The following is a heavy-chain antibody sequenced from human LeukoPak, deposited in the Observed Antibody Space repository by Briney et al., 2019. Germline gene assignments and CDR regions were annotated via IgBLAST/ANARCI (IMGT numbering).Heavy chain of an antibody. Sequence: ASVKVSCKGSGYTFTSYDINWVRQATGQGLECMGWMNPNSGNTGYAQKLQGRVTMTRNTSISTAYMELSSLRSEDTAVYYCARKYCSSTSCHHPYYYYYMDVWGKGTTVTVSS. CDR2: MNPNSGNT. J-gene: IGHJ6*03. D-gene: IGHD2-2*01. V-gene: IGHV1-8*01. CDR3: ARKYCSSTSCHHPYYYYYMDV. CDR1: GYTFTSYD.